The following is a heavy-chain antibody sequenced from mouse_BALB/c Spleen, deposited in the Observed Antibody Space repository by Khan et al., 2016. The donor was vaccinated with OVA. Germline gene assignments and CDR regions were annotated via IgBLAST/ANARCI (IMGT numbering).Heavy chain of an antibody. CDR3: ARRDYYAYFWFFDV. V-gene: IGHV1-22*01. CDR2: INPNNGGT. CDR1: GYTFTEYT. J-gene: IGHJ1*01. D-gene: IGHD1-2*01. Sequence: EVQLQQSGPELVKPGASVKISCKTSGYTFTEYTMHWVKQSHGKSLEWIGRINPNNGGTSYNQKFKGKATLPVDKSSTPASMELRSLTSEDSAVYYCARRDYYAYFWFFDVWGAGTTVTVSS.